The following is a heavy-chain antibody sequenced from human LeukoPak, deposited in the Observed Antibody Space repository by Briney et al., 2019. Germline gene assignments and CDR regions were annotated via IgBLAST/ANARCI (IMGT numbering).Heavy chain of an antibody. Sequence: GGSLRLSCAASGFTFSSYAMSWVRQAPGKGLEWVSAISGSGGSTYYADSVKGRFTISRDNSKNTLYLQMNSLRAEDTAVYYCAKDGPGGGSGSYFAFDYWGQGTLVTVSS. CDR1: GFTFSSYA. V-gene: IGHV3-23*01. J-gene: IGHJ4*02. CDR3: AKDGPGGGSGSYFAFDY. D-gene: IGHD3-10*01. CDR2: ISGSGGST.